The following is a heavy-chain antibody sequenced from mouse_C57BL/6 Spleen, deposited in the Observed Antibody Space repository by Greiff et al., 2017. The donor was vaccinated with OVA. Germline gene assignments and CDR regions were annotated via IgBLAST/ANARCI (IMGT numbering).Heavy chain of an antibody. Sequence: EVQLQQSGPELVKPGASVKISCKASGYTFTDYYMNWVKQSHGKSLEWIGDINPNNGGTSYNQKFTGKATLTVDKSSSTAYMELRSLTSEDSAVYYCARWDNDYEAMDDWGQGTSVTVSS. V-gene: IGHV1-26*01. CDR3: ARWDNDYEAMDD. D-gene: IGHD3-3*01. CDR1: GYTFTDYY. CDR2: INPNNGGT. J-gene: IGHJ4*01.